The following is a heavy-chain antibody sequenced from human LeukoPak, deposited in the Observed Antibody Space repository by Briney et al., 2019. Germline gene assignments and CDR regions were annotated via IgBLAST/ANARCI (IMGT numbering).Heavy chain of an antibody. CDR1: GGTISSYY. Sequence: PSETLSLTCTVSGGTISSYYWSWIRQPPGKGLEWIGYIYYSGSTNYNPSLKSRVTISVDTSKNQFSLKLSSVTAADTAVYYCARDLGQQLGGGYYMDVWGKGTTVTVSS. D-gene: IGHD6-13*01. CDR3: ARDLGQQLGGGYYMDV. CDR2: IYYSGST. V-gene: IGHV4-59*01. J-gene: IGHJ6*03.